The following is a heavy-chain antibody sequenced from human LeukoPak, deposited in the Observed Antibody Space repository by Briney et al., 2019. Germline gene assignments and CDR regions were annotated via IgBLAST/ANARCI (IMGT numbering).Heavy chain of an antibody. J-gene: IGHJ5*02. Sequence: GGSLSLPCGASGFPFSSYPESGLRQAPGKGLEWVSAISGSGGSTYYADSVKGRFTISRDNSKNTLYLQMNSLRAEDTAVYYCAKLGVDYNLYNWFHHWGQGTLVSVSS. CDR2: ISGSGGST. D-gene: IGHD5-24*01. CDR3: AKLGVDYNLYNWFHH. V-gene: IGHV3-23*01. CDR1: GFPFSSYP.